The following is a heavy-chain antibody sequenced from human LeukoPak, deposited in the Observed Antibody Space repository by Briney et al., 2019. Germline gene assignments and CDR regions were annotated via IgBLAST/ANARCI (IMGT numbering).Heavy chain of an antibody. CDR1: GFTSSSYG. D-gene: IGHD2-8*01. V-gene: IGHV3-33*01. CDR3: AREMASVYFDY. Sequence: GRSLRLSCAASGFTSSSYGIHWVRQTPGKGLEWVALVSYDGSNKDYADSVKGRFTISRDNSKNTVYLQINSLRAEDTAVYYCAREMASVYFDYRGQGTLVTVSS. J-gene: IGHJ4*02. CDR2: VSYDGSNK.